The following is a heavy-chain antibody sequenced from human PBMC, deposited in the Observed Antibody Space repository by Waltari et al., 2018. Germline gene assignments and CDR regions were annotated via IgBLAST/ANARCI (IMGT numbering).Heavy chain of an antibody. CDR2: VRGSGATT. D-gene: IGHD5-12*01. V-gene: IGHV3-23*01. Sequence: EVQLLESGGGLVQPGGSLRLSCAASGFSFGAFGMNWVRQAPGKGLEWVSGVRGSGATTYYADSVRGRFTVSRDNNRNTMYLQMNSLRAEDTAVYYCAKAFRGYSGSYFDIWGRGTLVAVSA. CDR3: AKAFRGYSGSYFDI. J-gene: IGHJ4*02. CDR1: GFSFGAFG.